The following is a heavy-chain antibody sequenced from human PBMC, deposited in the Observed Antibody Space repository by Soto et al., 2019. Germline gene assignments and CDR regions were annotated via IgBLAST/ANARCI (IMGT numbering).Heavy chain of an antibody. V-gene: IGHV3-23*01. D-gene: IGHD3-10*01. CDR2: ISKSGDST. J-gene: IGHJ4*02. CDR3: AKGSFGFDY. Sequence: PGGSLRLYCSASGVTFTSYAMTWVRQVPGEGLQWVSSISKSGDSTYYADSVKGRFTTSRDNSKNTLYLQMNSLRTEDTAIYYCAKGSFGFDYWGQGTLVTVSS. CDR1: GVTFTSYA.